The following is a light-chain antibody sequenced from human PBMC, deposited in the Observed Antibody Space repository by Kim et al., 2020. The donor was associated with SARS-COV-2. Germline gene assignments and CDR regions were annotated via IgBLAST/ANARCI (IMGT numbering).Light chain of an antibody. CDR2: DVT. CDR3: SSYATITSLALV. CDR1: IADFKY. J-gene: IGLJ1*01. V-gene: IGLV2-14*03. Sequence: SPGHSITITFNDIADFKYVSWYRQHPGKGPKLIIYDVTNRPSGVSSRFSGSKSGNTASLTISGLQPEDEAHYYCSSYATITSLALVFGPGTKVTVL.